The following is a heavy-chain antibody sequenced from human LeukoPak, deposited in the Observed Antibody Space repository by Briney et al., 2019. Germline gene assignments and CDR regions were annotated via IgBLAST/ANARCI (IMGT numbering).Heavy chain of an antibody. CDR1: GYTYTSYV. J-gene: IGHJ6*02. Sequence: ASVKVSFKSSGYTYTSYVISGVRQPAGQGLEWMGWISAYNGNKNYDKMLQGRVTMTTDTSTSTAYMELRSLRSDDTAVYYCARAEYYDILTGYYTHAGYYYGMDVWGQGTTVTVSS. V-gene: IGHV1-18*01. CDR3: ARAEYYDILTGYYTHAGYYYGMDV. D-gene: IGHD3-9*01. CDR2: ISAYNGNK.